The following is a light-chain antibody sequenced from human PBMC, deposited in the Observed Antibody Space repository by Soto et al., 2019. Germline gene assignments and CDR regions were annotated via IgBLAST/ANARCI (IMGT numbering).Light chain of an antibody. CDR3: QLMST. J-gene: IGKJ2*01. CDR1: QDISDY. Sequence: DIQMTQSPSSLSASVGDRVTITCQASQDISDYLNWYQQKAGKAPNLLIYDASNLKAGVPPRFSGSGSGTDFAFTISSLQPEDIITHYCQLMSTFGQGTNLEIK. CDR2: DAS. V-gene: IGKV1-33*01.